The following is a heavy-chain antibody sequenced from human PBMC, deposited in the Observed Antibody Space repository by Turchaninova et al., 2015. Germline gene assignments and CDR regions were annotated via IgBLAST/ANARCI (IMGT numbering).Heavy chain of an antibody. CDR1: GFPFSTTGVC. J-gene: IGHJ4*02. V-gene: IGHV2-5*02. D-gene: IGHD5-18*01. Sequence: QITLKESGPTLVKPTQTLTLTCTFSGFPFSTTGVCVAWIRQPPGKDLEWLALIYWDDEKRYRPSLKSRLNNTKDTAKNQVVLTMTNMDPVDTATYYCTHRRQKGDSYGYWGQGVLVTVSS. CDR2: IYWDDEK. CDR3: THRRQKGDSYGY.